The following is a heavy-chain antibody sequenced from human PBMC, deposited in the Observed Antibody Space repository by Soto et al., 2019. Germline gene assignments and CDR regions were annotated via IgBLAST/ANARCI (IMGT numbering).Heavy chain of an antibody. CDR1: GGSISSGGYY. D-gene: IGHD3-10*01. V-gene: IGHV4-31*03. CDR3: ARADYGSGSYRVYYFDY. Sequence: QVQLQESGPGLVKPSQTLSLTCTVSGGSISSGGYYWSWIRQHPGKGLEWIGYIYYSGSTYYNPSLKSRVTISVDTSKNQFSMKLSSVTAADTAVYYCARADYGSGSYRVYYFDYWGQGTLVTVSS. CDR2: IYYSGST. J-gene: IGHJ4*02.